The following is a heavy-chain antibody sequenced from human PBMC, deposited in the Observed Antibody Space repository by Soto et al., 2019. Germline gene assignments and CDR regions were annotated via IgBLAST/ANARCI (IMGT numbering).Heavy chain of an antibody. V-gene: IGHV1-3*01. Sequence: MCSLHQAPGQRLEWMGWINAGNGNTKYSQKFQGRVTITRDTSASTAYMELSSLRSEDTAVYYCARVSGYYLSAYWVQGT. CDR2: INAGNGNT. CDR3: ARVSGYYLSAY. D-gene: IGHD3-22*01. J-gene: IGHJ4*02.